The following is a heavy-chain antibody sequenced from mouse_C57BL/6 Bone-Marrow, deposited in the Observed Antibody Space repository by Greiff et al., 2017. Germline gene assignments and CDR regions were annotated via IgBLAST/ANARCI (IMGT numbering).Heavy chain of an antibody. CDR3: ASSGPLGRSFDY. Sequence: VQLQQPGAELVKPGASVKMSCKASGYTFTSYWITWVKQRPGQGLEWIGDIYPTSGRTNYNEKFKSKAILSVDTSSNTTYMQLSCLTSEDSAVFYGASSGPLGRSFDYWGQGTTLTVSS. CDR1: GYTFTSYW. CDR2: IYPTSGRT. V-gene: IGHV1-55*01. J-gene: IGHJ2*01. D-gene: IGHD4-1*01.